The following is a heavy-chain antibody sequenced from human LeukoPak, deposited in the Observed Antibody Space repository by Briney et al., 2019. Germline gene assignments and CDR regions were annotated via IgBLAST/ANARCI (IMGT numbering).Heavy chain of an antibody. D-gene: IGHD1-26*01. CDR1: GGSISSSSYY. CDR3: ARDPRNAPFRELLAVIGDPYFDY. Sequence: PSETLSLTCTVSGGSISSSSYYWGWIRQPPGKGLEWIGSFYYGGSTYYNPSLKSRVTISVDTSQNQFSLKLSSVTAADTAVYYCARDPRNAPFRELLAVIGDPYFDYWGQGTLVTVSS. J-gene: IGHJ4*02. CDR2: FYYGGST. V-gene: IGHV4-39*02.